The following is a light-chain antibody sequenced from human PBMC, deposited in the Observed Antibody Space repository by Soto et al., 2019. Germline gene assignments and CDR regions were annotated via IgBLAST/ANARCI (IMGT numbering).Light chain of an antibody. CDR1: TGAVTSGYY. Sequence: QAVVTQEPSLTVSPGGTVTLTCAASTGAVTSGYYPNWFQQKPGQAPRALIYGTNNKHSWTPARFSGSLLGGKAALTLSGVQPEDEADYYCLLYYGGAQVWVFGGGTKLTVL. J-gene: IGLJ3*02. CDR2: GTN. V-gene: IGLV7-43*01. CDR3: LLYYGGAQVWV.